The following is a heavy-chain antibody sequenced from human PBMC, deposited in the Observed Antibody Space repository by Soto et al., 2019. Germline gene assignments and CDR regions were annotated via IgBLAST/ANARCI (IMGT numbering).Heavy chain of an antibody. Sequence: KPSETLSLTCSVSGTSIRGYYWTWIRQPPGKGLEWIGYIYYTGTTKYNPSLKSRVTISVDTSKNQFSLRLNSATAADTAVYYCAREVSSFGSNHFDSWGQGALVTVSS. CDR2: IYYTGTT. CDR3: AREVSSFGSNHFDS. V-gene: IGHV4-59*01. J-gene: IGHJ4*02. CDR1: GTSIRGYY. D-gene: IGHD3-10*01.